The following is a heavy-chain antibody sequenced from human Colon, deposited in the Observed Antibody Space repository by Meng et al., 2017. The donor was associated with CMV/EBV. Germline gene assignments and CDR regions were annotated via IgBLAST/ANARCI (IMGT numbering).Heavy chain of an antibody. CDR1: GFTFSSYW. V-gene: IGHV3-7*01. J-gene: IGHJ3*02. CDR3: AASHMFGQMLSPWEAFDI. CDR2: IKQGGSEK. D-gene: IGHD2-2*01. Sequence: GESLKISCEVSGFTFSSYWMSWVRQAPGKGLEWVANIKQGGSEKYYVGSVKGRFTISRDNANNSLYLQMNSLRADDTAVYYCAASHMFGQMLSPWEAFDIWGQGTMVTVSS.